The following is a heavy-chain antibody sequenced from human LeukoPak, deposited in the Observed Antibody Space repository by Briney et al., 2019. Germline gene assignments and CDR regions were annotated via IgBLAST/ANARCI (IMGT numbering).Heavy chain of an antibody. D-gene: IGHD6-13*01. CDR2: ISAYNGNT. CDR3: LCFGLGAHGAGTY. J-gene: IGHJ4*02. V-gene: IGHV1-18*01. Sequence: ASVKVSCKASGYTFTSYGISWVRQAPGQGLEWMGWISAYNGNTNYAQKFQGRVTITTDESTSTAYMELSSLRSEDTAVYYCLCFGLGAHGAGTYWGQGTLVTVSS. CDR1: GYTFTSYG.